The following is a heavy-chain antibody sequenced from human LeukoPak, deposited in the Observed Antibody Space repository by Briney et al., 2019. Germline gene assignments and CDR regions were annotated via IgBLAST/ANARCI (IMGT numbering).Heavy chain of an antibody. Sequence: SETLFLTCAVHVGSFSGYYWSSIRQPPGKGLEWIGEINHSGSTNYNPSLKSRVTISVHTSKNQFSLKLSSVTAAYTALYYCARHKWEPRYAFDIWGQGTMVTVSS. D-gene: IGHD1-26*01. V-gene: IGHV4-34*01. CDR1: VGSFSGYY. CDR3: ARHKWEPRYAFDI. CDR2: INHSGST. J-gene: IGHJ3*02.